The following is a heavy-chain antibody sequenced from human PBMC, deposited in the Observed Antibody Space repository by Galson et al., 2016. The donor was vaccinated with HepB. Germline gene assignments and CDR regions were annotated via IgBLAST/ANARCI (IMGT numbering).Heavy chain of an antibody. J-gene: IGHJ5*02. D-gene: IGHD3-3*02. CDR3: ARGPTFLDPYCNL. V-gene: IGHV3-21*01. CDR2: ISTGSRFI. Sequence: SLRLSCAASGFTFSDYAMNWVRQAPAKGLEWVSSISTGSRFIYYADSVKGRFTISRDNAKNSLYLQMNSLRAEDTAVYYCARGPTFLDPYCNLWGQGALVTVSS. CDR1: GFTFSDYA.